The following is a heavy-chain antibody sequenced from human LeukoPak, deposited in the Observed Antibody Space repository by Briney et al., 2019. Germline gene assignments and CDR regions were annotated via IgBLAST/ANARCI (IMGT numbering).Heavy chain of an antibody. Sequence: TGGSLRLSCAASGFTFSSYSMNWVRQAPGKGLEWVSSISSSSSYIYYADSVKGRFTISRDNAKNSLYLQMNSLRAEDTAVYYCARDVVRGHAFDIWGQGTMVTVSS. D-gene: IGHD3-10*01. J-gene: IGHJ3*02. CDR3: ARDVVRGHAFDI. V-gene: IGHV3-21*01. CDR2: ISSSSSYI. CDR1: GFTFSSYS.